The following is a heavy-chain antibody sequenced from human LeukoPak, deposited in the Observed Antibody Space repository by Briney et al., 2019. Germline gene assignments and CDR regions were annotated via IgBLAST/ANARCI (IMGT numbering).Heavy chain of an antibody. CDR3: ARVRFSSGWYIAFDM. D-gene: IGHD6-19*01. V-gene: IGHV1-46*01. J-gene: IGHJ3*02. CDR1: GDTFSSNY. CDR2: IHPSGGST. Sequence: ASVKVSCKASGDTFSSNYVQWVRQAPGQGLDGMGIIHPSGGSTTYAQKFQGRVTMTRDTSTSTVYMELSSLRSEDTAMYYCARVRFSSGWYIAFDMWGQGTMVTVSS.